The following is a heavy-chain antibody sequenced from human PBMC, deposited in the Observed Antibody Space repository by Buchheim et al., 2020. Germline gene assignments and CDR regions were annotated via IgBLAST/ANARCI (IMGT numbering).Heavy chain of an antibody. D-gene: IGHD2-15*01. Sequence: QVQLVESGGGVVQPGRSLRLSCAASGFSFSNYGMHWVRQAPGKGLEWVALIWSDGSNKYYADSVKGRFTISRDNSKNTLYLQMNSLRAEDTAVYFCAREFIVVVVAATEDWYFDLWGRGTL. CDR3: AREFIVVVVAATEDWYFDL. CDR2: IWSDGSNK. J-gene: IGHJ2*01. V-gene: IGHV3-33*01. CDR1: GFSFSNYG.